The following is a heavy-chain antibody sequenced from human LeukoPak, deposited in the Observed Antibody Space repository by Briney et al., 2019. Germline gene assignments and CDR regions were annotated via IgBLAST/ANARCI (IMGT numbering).Heavy chain of an antibody. Sequence: GASVKVSCKASGYTFTSYGISWVRQAPGQGLEWMGWINPNSGGTNYAQKFQGRVTMTRDTSISTAYMELSRLRSDDTAVYYCARDVRENYYYYYMDVWGKGTTVTISS. CDR1: GYTFTSYG. J-gene: IGHJ6*03. D-gene: IGHD1-26*01. CDR2: INPNSGGT. CDR3: ARDVRENYYYYYMDV. V-gene: IGHV1-2*02.